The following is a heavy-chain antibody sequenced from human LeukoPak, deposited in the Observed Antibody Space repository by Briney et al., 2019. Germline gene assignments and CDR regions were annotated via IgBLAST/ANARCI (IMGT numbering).Heavy chain of an antibody. V-gene: IGHV1-8*03. Sequence: GASVKVSCKASGYTFTSYDINWVRQATGQGLEWMGWMNPNSGNTAYAQKFQGRVTITRNTSISTAYMELSSLRSEDTAVYYCARAVSSARDYYYYMDVWGKGTTVTVSS. CDR2: MNPNSGNT. J-gene: IGHJ6*03. D-gene: IGHD6-6*01. CDR1: GYTFTSYD. CDR3: ARAVSSARDYYYYMDV.